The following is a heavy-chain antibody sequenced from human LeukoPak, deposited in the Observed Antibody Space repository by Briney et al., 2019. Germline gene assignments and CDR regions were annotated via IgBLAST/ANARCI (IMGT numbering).Heavy chain of an antibody. CDR3: ARDGEAYCFDI. D-gene: IGHD2-15*01. Sequence: SVKVSCEASGGTFSSYAISWVRQAPGQGLEWMGRIIPILGIANYAQKFQGRVTITADKSTSTAYMELSSLRSEDTAVYYCARDGEAYCFDIWGQGTMVTVSS. V-gene: IGHV1-69*04. CDR1: GGTFSSYA. CDR2: IIPILGIA. J-gene: IGHJ3*02.